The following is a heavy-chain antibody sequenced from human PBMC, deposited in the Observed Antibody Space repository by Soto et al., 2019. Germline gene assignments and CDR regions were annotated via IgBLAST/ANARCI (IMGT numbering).Heavy chain of an antibody. D-gene: IGHD3-3*01. CDR1: GYTFTSYA. V-gene: IGHV1-3*01. CDR2: INAGNGNT. CDR3: ARSKGEWLLTRPLDY. J-gene: IGHJ4*02. Sequence: ASVKVSCKASGYTFTSYAMHWVRQAPGQRLEWMGWINAGNGNTKYSQKFQGRVTITRDTSASTAYMELSSLRSEDTAVYYCARSKGEWLLTRPLDYWGQGTLVTVSS.